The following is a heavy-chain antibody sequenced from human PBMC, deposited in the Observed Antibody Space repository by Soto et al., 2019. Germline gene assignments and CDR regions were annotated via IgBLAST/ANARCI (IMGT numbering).Heavy chain of an antibody. D-gene: IGHD6-6*01. Sequence: SETLSLTCTVSSGSISTYYWSWIQQPPGKGLEWIGYIYYSGSTNYNPSLKSRVTISVDTSKNQFSLKLSSVTAADTAVYYCARDVRPIAARWWFDPWGQGTLVTVSS. J-gene: IGHJ5*02. CDR1: SGSISTYY. CDR2: IYYSGST. V-gene: IGHV4-59*01. CDR3: ARDVRPIAARWWFDP.